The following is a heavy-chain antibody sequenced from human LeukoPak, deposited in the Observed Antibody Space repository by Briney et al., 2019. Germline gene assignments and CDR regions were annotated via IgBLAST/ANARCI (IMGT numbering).Heavy chain of an antibody. J-gene: IGHJ3*02. D-gene: IGHD2-2*01. CDR2: ISGSGGST. CDR3: AKEGYCSSTSCYFAAFDI. V-gene: IGHV3-23*01. Sequence: GGSLRLSCAASGFTFSSYAMSWVRQAPGEGLEWVSAISGSGGSTYYADSVKGRFTISRDNSKNTLYLQMNSLRAEDTAVYYCAKEGYCSSTSCYFAAFDIWGQGTMVTVSS. CDR1: GFTFSSYA.